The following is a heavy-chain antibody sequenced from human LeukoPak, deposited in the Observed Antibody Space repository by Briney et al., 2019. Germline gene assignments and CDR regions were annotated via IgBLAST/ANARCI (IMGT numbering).Heavy chain of an antibody. V-gene: IGHV4-34*01. CDR1: GGFLSGSY. D-gene: IGHD3-3*01. J-gene: IGHJ4*02. CDR3: ARARRDSGYYKVDY. Sequence: SETLSLTCAVYGGFLSGSYWSWIRQPPGRGLEGIGEIKHSGSANYHPSLKSRITLSIDKSKNQFSLNLNSVTAADTAVYYCARARRDSGYYKVDYWGQGTLVTVSS. CDR2: IKHSGSA.